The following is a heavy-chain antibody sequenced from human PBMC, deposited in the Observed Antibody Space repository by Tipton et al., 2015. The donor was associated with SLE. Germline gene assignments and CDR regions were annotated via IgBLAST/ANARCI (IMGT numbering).Heavy chain of an antibody. CDR2: ISDSGIT. CDR3: ARVLGSRYCTNGVCTSPYYFYYCMDV. D-gene: IGHD2-8*01. Sequence: TLSLTCSVSGASISSHYWTWIRQPPGKGLEWIGYISDSGITNYNPSLKSRVAISIDTSKNQFSLNLSSVTAADTALYYCARVLGSRYCTNGVCTSPYYFYYCMDVWGSGTSVTVSS. J-gene: IGHJ6*03. CDR1: GASISSHY. V-gene: IGHV4-59*11.